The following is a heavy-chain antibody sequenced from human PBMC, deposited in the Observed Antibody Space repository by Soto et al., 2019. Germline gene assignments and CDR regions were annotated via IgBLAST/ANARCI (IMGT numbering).Heavy chain of an antibody. CDR1: GGTFSSYA. CDR3: VRWGTVVTPADY. J-gene: IGHJ4*02. D-gene: IGHD4-17*01. CDR2: IIPIFGTA. Sequence: QVQLVQSGAEVKKPGSSVKVSCKASGGTFSSYAISWVRQAPGQGLEWMGGIIPIFGTANYAQKFQGRVTITAGESTSTAYRELSSLSSEDTAVYYCVRWGTVVTPADYWGQGTLVPVSS. V-gene: IGHV1-69*01.